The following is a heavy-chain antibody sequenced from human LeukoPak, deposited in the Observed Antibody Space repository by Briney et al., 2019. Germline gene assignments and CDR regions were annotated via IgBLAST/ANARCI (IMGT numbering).Heavy chain of an antibody. D-gene: IGHD3-16*02. CDR2: MYYSGST. CDR1: GGSINSSNYY. J-gene: IGHJ4*02. CDR3: ARVLSDYVWGSYRYFDY. V-gene: IGHV4-39*07. Sequence: PSETLSLTCTVSGGSINSSNYYWAWIRQPPGKGLEWIGSMYYSGSTNYNPSLKSRVTISVDKSKNQFSLKLSSVTAADTAVYYCARVLSDYVWGSYRYFDYWGQGTLVTVSS.